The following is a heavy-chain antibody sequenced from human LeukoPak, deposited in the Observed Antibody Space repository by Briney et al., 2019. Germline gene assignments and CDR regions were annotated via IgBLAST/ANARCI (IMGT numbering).Heavy chain of an antibody. J-gene: IGHJ4*02. CDR1: GFAFRSYG. CDR2: ISGTGLST. CDR3: ASIDY. Sequence: SGGSLRRSCAASGFAFRSYGMTWVRQAPGKGLEWVSFISGTGLSTYYADSVKGRFTISRDNSKNTLYLQMNSLRAEDTAVYYCASIDYWGQGTLVTVSS. V-gene: IGHV3-23*01.